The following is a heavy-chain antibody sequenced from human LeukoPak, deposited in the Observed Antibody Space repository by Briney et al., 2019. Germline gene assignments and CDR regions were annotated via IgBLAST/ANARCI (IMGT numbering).Heavy chain of an antibody. CDR2: IYPGDSDT. CDR1: GYSFTSYW. D-gene: IGHD6-13*01. CDR3: ARQPPAGRIAAAGLDY. V-gene: IGHV5-51*01. J-gene: IGHJ4*02. Sequence: GESLKISCKGSGYSFTSYWIGWVRQMPGKGLEWMGIIYPGDSDTRYSPSFQGQVTISADKPISTAYLQWSSLKASDTAMYYCARQPPAGRIAAAGLDYWGQGTLVTVSS.